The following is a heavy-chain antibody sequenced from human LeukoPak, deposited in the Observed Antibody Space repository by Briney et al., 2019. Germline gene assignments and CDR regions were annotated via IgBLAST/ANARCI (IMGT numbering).Heavy chain of an antibody. Sequence: PGGSLRLSCAASGFTFNSYAMHWVRQAPGKGLEWVSFITNSGSAIEYTDSVKGRFTISRDNAKNSLFLQMNSLRAEDTAVYYCVPYGGLDYWGQGTLVTVSS. CDR3: VPYGGLDY. D-gene: IGHD3-10*01. V-gene: IGHV3-48*03. CDR2: ITNSGSAI. J-gene: IGHJ4*02. CDR1: GFTFNSYA.